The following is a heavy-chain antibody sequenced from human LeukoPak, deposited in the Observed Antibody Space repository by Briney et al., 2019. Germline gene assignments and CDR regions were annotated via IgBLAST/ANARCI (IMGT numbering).Heavy chain of an antibody. Sequence: ASVKVSCKASGYTFTRYYMHWVRQAPGQGLEWIGWINPNSGGTNYAQKFQGRVTMTRDTSISTAYMELSRLRSDDTAVYYCARAPGLRLPAFPFDYWGQGTLVTVSS. CDR2: INPNSGGT. CDR1: GYTFTRYY. J-gene: IGHJ4*02. D-gene: IGHD4-17*01. V-gene: IGHV1-2*02. CDR3: ARAPGLRLPAFPFDY.